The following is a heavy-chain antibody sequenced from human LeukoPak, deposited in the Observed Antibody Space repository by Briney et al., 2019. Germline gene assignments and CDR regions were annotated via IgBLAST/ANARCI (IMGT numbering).Heavy chain of an antibody. CDR2: ISYDGRDK. J-gene: IGHJ6*03. CDR3: AKDGGFSGSYLFYYYYYMDV. CDR1: GLTFSSYG. Sequence: GGSLRLSCAASGLTFSSYGMHWVRQAPGKGLEWVTVISYDGRDKHYADSVKGRFTISRDNSKNTLYLQMNSLRAEDTAVYYCAKDGGFSGSYLFYYYYYMDVWGKGTTVTVSS. V-gene: IGHV3-30*18. D-gene: IGHD1-26*01.